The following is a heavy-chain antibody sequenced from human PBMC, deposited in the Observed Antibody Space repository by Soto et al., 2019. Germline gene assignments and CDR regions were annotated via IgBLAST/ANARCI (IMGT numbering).Heavy chain of an antibody. Sequence: QVQLQQWGAGLLKPSETLSLTCAVYGGSFSGYYWSWIRQPPGKGLEWIGEINPSGSTNYTPSLKGRVPLSGDTPKNQFSLKRTSVTAADTAVYYCARGRDGGAASWGQGTLVTVSS. CDR1: GGSFSGYY. CDR2: INPSGST. V-gene: IGHV4-34*01. J-gene: IGHJ5*02. CDR3: ARGRDGGAAS. D-gene: IGHD4-17*01.